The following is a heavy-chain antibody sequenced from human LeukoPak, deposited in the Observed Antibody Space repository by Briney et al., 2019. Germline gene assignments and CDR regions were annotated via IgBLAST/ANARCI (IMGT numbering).Heavy chain of an antibody. V-gene: IGHV3-11*01. CDR3: ARGGSSSANWFDP. Sequence: GGSLRLSCAASGFTFSDYYMSWIRQAPGEGLEWVSYISSSGSTIYYADSVKGRFTVSRDNAKNSLYLQMNSLRAEDTAVYYRARGGSSSANWFDPWGQGTLVTVSS. CDR1: GFTFSDYY. CDR2: ISSSGSTI. J-gene: IGHJ5*02. D-gene: IGHD6-6*01.